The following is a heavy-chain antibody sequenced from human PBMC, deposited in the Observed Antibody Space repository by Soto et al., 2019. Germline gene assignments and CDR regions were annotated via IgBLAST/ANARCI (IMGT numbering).Heavy chain of an antibody. J-gene: IGHJ4*02. D-gene: IGHD4-17*01. V-gene: IGHV3-30-3*01. CDR3: AEASTTMTLFDN. Sequence: QVQLVESGGGVVQPGRSLRLSCEASGITFSRYAMHWVRQAPGKGLEWVAVISDDGSKKFHADSVKGRFTISRDNSKNTLYLQINSLRGEDTAVYYCAEASTTMTLFDNWGQGTLITVSS. CDR2: ISDDGSKK. CDR1: GITFSRYA.